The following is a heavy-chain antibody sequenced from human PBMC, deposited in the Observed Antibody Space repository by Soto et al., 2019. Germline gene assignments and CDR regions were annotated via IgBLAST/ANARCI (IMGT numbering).Heavy chain of an antibody. Sequence: GGSLRLSCAASGFMFSAYWMSWVRQAPGKGLEWVANIHGDGGKIYYVDSVKGRFTISRDNSKNTLYLQMNTLRAEDTAVYYCAKGRLSGYYYAAVFDYWGQGTLVTVSS. J-gene: IGHJ4*02. CDR1: GFMFSAYW. CDR2: IHGDGGKI. CDR3: AKGRLSGYYYAAVFDY. D-gene: IGHD3-3*01. V-gene: IGHV3-7*01.